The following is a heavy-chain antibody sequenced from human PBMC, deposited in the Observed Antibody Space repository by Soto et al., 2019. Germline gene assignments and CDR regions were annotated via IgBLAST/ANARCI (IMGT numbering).Heavy chain of an antibody. V-gene: IGHV3-7*01. D-gene: IGHD4-17*01. J-gene: IGHJ3*02. CDR1: GFTFGSYW. Sequence: GGSLRLSCAASGFTFGSYWMSWVRQAQGKGLEWVANIKQDGSEKYYVDSVKGRFTISRDNARNSLDLQMNSLRVEDTAVYYCARDSTVTTSDAFDIWGPGTMVTVSS. CDR3: ARDSTVTTSDAFDI. CDR2: IKQDGSEK.